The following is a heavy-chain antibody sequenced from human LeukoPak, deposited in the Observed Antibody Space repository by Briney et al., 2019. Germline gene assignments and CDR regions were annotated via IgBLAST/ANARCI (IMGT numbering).Heavy chain of an antibody. V-gene: IGHV3-33*08. CDR3: AREVAPLYFHYGMDV. D-gene: IGHD2-21*01. CDR1: GFTVSSNY. J-gene: IGHJ6*01. CDR2: TWYDGRNN. Sequence: GGSLRLSCAASGFTVSSNYMTWVRQAPGKGLEWVAVTWYDGRNNYYAASVKGRFTISRDDSKTTVYLLMNSLRAEDTAVYYCAREVAPLYFHYGMDVWGEGTTVTVSS.